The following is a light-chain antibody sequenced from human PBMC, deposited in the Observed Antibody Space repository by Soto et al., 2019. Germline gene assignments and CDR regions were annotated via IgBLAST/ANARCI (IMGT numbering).Light chain of an antibody. Sequence: QAASVSGSPGQSITISCTGTSSDIGGYNYISWYQQHPGKAPKFIIYDVRNRPSGVSNRFSGSRSGNTASLTISGLRAEDEADYYCSSYTSSSTVIFGGGTKLTVL. CDR3: SSYTSSSTVI. CDR2: DVR. CDR1: SSDIGGYNY. J-gene: IGLJ2*01. V-gene: IGLV2-14*03.